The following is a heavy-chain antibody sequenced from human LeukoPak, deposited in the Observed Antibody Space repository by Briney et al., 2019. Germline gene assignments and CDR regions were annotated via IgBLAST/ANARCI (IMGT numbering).Heavy chain of an antibody. D-gene: IGHD6-13*01. Sequence: GGSLRLSCAASGFTFSSYAMHWVRQAPGKGLEWVAVISYDGSNKYYADPVKGRFTISRDNSKNTLYLQMNSLRAEDTAVYYCARDLCSGGYTWIAFDIWGQGTMVTVSS. CDR3: ARDLCSGGYTWIAFDI. J-gene: IGHJ3*02. CDR2: ISYDGSNK. CDR1: GFTFSSYA. V-gene: IGHV3-30-3*01.